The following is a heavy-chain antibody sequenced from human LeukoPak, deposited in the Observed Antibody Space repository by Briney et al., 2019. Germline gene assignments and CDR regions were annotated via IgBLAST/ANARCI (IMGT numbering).Heavy chain of an antibody. V-gene: IGHV3-66*01. Sequence: GGSLRLSCAASGFTVSSNYMSWVRQAPGKGLEWVSVIFSGGSTYYADSGKGRFTISRDNSKNTLYLQMNSLRAEDTAVYYCARIAVAGLYYFDYWGQGTLVTVSS. J-gene: IGHJ4*02. CDR1: GFTVSSNY. CDR2: IFSGGST. D-gene: IGHD6-19*01. CDR3: ARIAVAGLYYFDY.